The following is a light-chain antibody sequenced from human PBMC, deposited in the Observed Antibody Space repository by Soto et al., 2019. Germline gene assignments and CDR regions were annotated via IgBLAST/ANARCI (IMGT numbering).Light chain of an antibody. Sequence: DIQMTQSPSSVSASVGDRVTITCRASQGISSWLAWYQQKPGKAPKLLVYAASSLEGGVPSRFSGSASETEFTLTISSLQPDDFATYYCQQYINGWTFGQGTKVDIK. V-gene: IGKV1-12*01. J-gene: IGKJ1*01. CDR3: QQYINGWT. CDR2: AAS. CDR1: QGISSW.